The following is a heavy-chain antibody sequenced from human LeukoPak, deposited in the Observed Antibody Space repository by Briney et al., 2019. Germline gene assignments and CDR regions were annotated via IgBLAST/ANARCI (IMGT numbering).Heavy chain of an antibody. Sequence: GGSLRLSCAASGFAFSSYAMSWVRQAPGKGLEWVSAISGSGGSTYYADSVKGRFTISRDNSKNTLYLQMNSLRAEDTSVYYCAKANAVPAAMYDYWGQGTLVTVSS. V-gene: IGHV3-23*01. CDR3: AKANAVPAAMYDY. CDR1: GFAFSSYA. CDR2: ISGSGGST. D-gene: IGHD2-2*01. J-gene: IGHJ4*02.